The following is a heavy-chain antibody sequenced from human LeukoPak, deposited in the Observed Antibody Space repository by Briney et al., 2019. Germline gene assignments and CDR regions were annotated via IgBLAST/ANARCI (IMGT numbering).Heavy chain of an antibody. V-gene: IGHV3-23*01. CDR1: GFTFSSYA. D-gene: IGHD6-13*01. CDR3: AKTGYSSSWYYYGMDA. J-gene: IGHJ6*02. Sequence: PGGSLRLSCAASGFTFSSYAMSWVRQAPGKGLEWVSAISGSGGSTYYADSVKGRFTISRDNSKNTLYLQMNSLRAEDTAVYCCAKTGYSSSWYYYGMDAWGQGTTVTVSS. CDR2: ISGSGGST.